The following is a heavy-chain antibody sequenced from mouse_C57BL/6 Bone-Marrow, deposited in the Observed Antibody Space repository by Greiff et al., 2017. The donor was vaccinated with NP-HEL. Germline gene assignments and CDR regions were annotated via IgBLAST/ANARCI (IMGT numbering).Heavy chain of an antibody. Sequence: VQLQQSGPGLVQPSQSLSITCTVSGFSLTSYGVHWVRQSPGKGLEWLGVIWRGGSTDYNAAFMSRLSITKDNSKSQVFFKMNSLQADDTAIYYCAKKGPVYDGYYGFAYWGQGTLVTVSA. D-gene: IGHD2-3*01. CDR1: GFSLTSYG. CDR3: AKKGPVYDGYYGFAY. J-gene: IGHJ3*01. CDR2: IWRGGST. V-gene: IGHV2-5*01.